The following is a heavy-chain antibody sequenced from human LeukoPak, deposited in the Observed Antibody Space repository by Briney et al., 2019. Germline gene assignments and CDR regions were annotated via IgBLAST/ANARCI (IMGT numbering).Heavy chain of an antibody. CDR3: ARGGAARLHFQN. V-gene: IGHV4-59*01. CDR2: IYHSGST. Sequence: SETLSLTCTVSGGSISTYYWNWIRQPPGRGLEWIGYIYHSGSTNYNPSLQSRVTISVDTSKNQFSLNLNSVTAADTAVYYCARGGAARLHFQNWGQGTLVTVSS. D-gene: IGHD6-6*01. CDR1: GGSISTYY. J-gene: IGHJ1*01.